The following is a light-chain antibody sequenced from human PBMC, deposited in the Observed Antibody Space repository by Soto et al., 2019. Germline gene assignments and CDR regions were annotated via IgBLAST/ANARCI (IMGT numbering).Light chain of an antibody. Sequence: EIVMTQSPATLSVSPGERATLSCRASQSVSSNLAWYQQKPGQAPRLLIYGASTRATGIPARFSGSGSGTEFTLTISRLEPEDLAVYYCQQYSSSPSITFGQGTRLEI. CDR1: QSVSSN. J-gene: IGKJ5*01. CDR3: QQYSSSPSIT. CDR2: GAS. V-gene: IGKV3-15*01.